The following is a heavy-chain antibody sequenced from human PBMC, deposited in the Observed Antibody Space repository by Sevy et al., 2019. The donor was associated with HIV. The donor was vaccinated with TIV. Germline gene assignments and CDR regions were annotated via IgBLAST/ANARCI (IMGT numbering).Heavy chain of an antibody. Sequence: GGSLRLSCAASGFTFSSYSMNWVRQAPGKGLEWVANINQDGSEKNYVDSVKGRFTISRDIAQKSVFLQMRALRAADTGVYYCAREGSSYDTYYNPSGMDVWGQGTTVTVSS. CDR1: GFTFSSYS. V-gene: IGHV3-7*01. CDR3: AREGSSYDTYYNPSGMDV. J-gene: IGHJ6*02. D-gene: IGHD3-10*01. CDR2: INQDGSEK.